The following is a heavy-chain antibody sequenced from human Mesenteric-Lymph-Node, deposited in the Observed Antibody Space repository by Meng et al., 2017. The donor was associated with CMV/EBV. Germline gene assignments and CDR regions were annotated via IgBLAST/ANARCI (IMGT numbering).Heavy chain of an antibody. D-gene: IGHD1-7*01. J-gene: IGHJ4*02. CDR1: GFTFSSYS. CDR2: ISGSGGNT. Sequence: GGSLRLSCAASGFTFSSYSMNWVRQAPGKGLEWVSGISGSGGNTYYADSVKGRFTISRDNSKNTLYLQVNSLRADDTAVYYCAKGIVELPDDYWGQGTLVTVSS. V-gene: IGHV3-23*01. CDR3: AKGIVELPDDY.